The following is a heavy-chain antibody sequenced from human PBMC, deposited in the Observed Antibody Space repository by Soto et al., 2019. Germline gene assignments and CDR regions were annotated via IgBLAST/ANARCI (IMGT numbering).Heavy chain of an antibody. J-gene: IGHJ4*02. V-gene: IGHV4-34*01. Sequence: XXTLSLPFAVYGGSFSGYYWRWIRQSPGKGLEWIGEIYHSGNTNYNPSLKSRVSISVDTSKNQFSLEIYYVTASDTAIYYCARDPGRAVALDWGEGTLVTVSS. D-gene: IGHD6-19*01. CDR1: GGSFSGYY. CDR2: IYHSGNT. CDR3: ARDPGRAVALD.